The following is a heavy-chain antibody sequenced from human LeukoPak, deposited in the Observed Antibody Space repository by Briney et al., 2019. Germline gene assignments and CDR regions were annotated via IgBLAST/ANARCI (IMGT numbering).Heavy chain of an antibody. J-gene: IGHJ5*02. Sequence: PSETLSLTCSVSSVSISSSSDYWGWLRQPPGKGLEWIGSLYSGNIHYNPSLKSRATISVDTSKIQFSLHLSSVTAADTAVYYCVRHGYDSSGYYLGNWFDPWGQGTLVTVSS. CDR2: LYSGNI. V-gene: IGHV4-39*01. D-gene: IGHD3-22*01. CDR1: SVSISSSSDY. CDR3: VRHGYDSSGYYLGNWFDP.